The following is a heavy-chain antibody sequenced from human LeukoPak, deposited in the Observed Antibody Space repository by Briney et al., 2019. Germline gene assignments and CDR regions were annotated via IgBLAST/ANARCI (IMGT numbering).Heavy chain of an antibody. J-gene: IGHJ4*02. V-gene: IGHV3-21*01. CDR1: GLTFSSYS. CDR2: SSSSSNYI. Sequence: PGGSPRLSCAASGLTFSSYSMNWVRQAPGKGLEWVSSSSSSSNYIYYADSVKGRFTISRDNAKNSLYLQMNSLRAEDTAVYYCARVPHAMVRGVIITEFYFDYWGQGTLVTVSS. CDR3: ARVPHAMVRGVIITEFYFDY. D-gene: IGHD3-10*01.